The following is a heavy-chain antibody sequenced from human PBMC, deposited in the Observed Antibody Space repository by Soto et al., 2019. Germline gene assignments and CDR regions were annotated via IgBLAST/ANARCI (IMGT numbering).Heavy chain of an antibody. D-gene: IGHD6-19*01. CDR1: GFTFSNAW. V-gene: IGHV3-15*01. Sequence: EVQLVESGGGLVKPGGSLRLSCAASGFTFSNAWMSWVRQAPGKGLEWVGRIKSKTDGGTTDYAAPVKGRFTISRDDSKKTLYLQRNSLKTEEPAVYYCTRGKGGAVAGGGDYWGQGTLVTVSS. CDR3: TRGKGGAVAGGGDY. J-gene: IGHJ4*02. CDR2: IKSKTDGGTT.